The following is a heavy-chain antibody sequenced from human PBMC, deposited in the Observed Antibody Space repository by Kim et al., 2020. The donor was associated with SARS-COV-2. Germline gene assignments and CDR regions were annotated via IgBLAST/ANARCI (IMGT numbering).Heavy chain of an antibody. Sequence: ANYAPKFQGRVTITADESTSTAYMELSSLRSEDTAVYYCARGDLTGYYVYWGQGTLVTVSS. D-gene: IGHD3-9*01. V-gene: IGHV1-69*01. J-gene: IGHJ4*02. CDR2: A. CDR3: ARGDLTGYYVY.